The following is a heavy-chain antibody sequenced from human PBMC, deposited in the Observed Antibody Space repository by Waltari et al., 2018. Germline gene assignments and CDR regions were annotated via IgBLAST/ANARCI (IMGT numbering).Heavy chain of an antibody. CDR1: GGTFSSYT. CDR2: SISILGIA. D-gene: IGHD2-2*01. V-gene: IGHV1-69*02. CDR3: ASPGQASAFDI. J-gene: IGHJ3*02. Sequence: QVQLVQSGAAVKKPGSSVTVSCKASGGTFSSYTISWWRQAPGQGLEWMGRSISILGIANYAQKFQGRVTITADKSTSTAYMELSSLRSEDTAVYYCASPGQASAFDIWGQGTMVTVSS.